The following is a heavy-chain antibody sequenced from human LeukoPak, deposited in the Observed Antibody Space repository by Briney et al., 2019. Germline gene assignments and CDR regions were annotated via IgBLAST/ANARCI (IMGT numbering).Heavy chain of an antibody. V-gene: IGHV4-34*01. CDR3: ARGPRDPYFDY. CDR1: GGSFSGYY. Sequence: PSETLSLTCAVYGGSFSGYYWSWIRQPPGKGLEWIGEINHSGSTNYNPSLKSRVTISVDTSKNQFPLRLSSVTATDTAVYYCARGPRDPYFDYWGQGTLVTVSS. J-gene: IGHJ4*02. CDR2: INHSGST.